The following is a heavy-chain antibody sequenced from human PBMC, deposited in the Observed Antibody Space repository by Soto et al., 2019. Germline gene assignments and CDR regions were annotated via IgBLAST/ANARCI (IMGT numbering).Heavy chain of an antibody. Sequence: GGSVRLSCAASGFTFSNYGMHWVRQAPGKGLEWVAVIWYDGSNKYYADSVKGRFTISRDNSKNTLYLQMNSLRAEDTAVYYCARDDIPGRAVAIYGMDVWGQGTTVTVSS. CDR3: ARDDIPGRAVAIYGMDV. CDR2: IWYDGSNK. V-gene: IGHV3-33*01. J-gene: IGHJ6*02. D-gene: IGHD6-19*01. CDR1: GFTFSNYG.